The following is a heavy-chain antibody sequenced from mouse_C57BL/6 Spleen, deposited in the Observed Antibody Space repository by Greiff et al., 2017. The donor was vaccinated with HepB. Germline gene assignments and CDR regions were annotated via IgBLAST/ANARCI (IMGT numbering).Heavy chain of an antibody. Sequence: EVQLQQSGPELVKPGASVKISCKASRYTFTDYYMNWVKQSHGKSLEWIGDINPNNGGTSYNQKFKGKATLTVDKSSSTAYMELRSLTSEDSAVYYCAREDYFDYWGQGTTLTVSS. J-gene: IGHJ2*01. CDR3: AREDYFDY. CDR2: INPNNGGT. V-gene: IGHV1-26*01. CDR1: RYTFTDYY.